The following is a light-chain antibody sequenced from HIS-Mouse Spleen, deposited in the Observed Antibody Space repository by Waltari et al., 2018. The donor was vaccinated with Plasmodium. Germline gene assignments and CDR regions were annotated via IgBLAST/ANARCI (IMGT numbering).Light chain of an antibody. CDR2: DVS. V-gene: IGLV2-11*01. J-gene: IGLJ2*01. CDR1: SSDVGGYNY. CDR3: CSYAGSYPHVV. Sequence: QSALTQPRSVSGSPGQSVTISCTGTSSDVGGYNYVSWYQQHPGKAPKLMMYDVSKRPSGVPDRFSCSKSGNTASLTISGLQAEDEADYYCCSYAGSYPHVVFGGGTKLTVL.